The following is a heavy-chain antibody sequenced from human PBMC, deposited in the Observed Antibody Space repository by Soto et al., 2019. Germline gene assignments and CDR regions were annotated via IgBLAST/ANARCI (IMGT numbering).Heavy chain of an antibody. CDR3: AKGHRDDLVGATTRGWYFDL. CDR1: GFTFSTYG. Sequence: QVQLVESGGGVVQPGRSLRLSCAASGFTFSTYGMHWVRQAPGKGLEWVAVISYDGSNKYYADSVKGRFTISRDNSKNTLYLQMNSLRAEDTAVYYCAKGHRDDLVGATTRGWYFDLWGRGTLVTVSS. CDR2: ISYDGSNK. J-gene: IGHJ2*01. D-gene: IGHD1-26*01. V-gene: IGHV3-30*18.